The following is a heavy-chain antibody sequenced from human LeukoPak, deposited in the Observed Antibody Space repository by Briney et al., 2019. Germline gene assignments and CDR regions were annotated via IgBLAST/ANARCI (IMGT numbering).Heavy chain of an antibody. CDR1: GFTFSDYW. CDR2: IKQDGSEK. CDR3: ARPDDYGEY. V-gene: IGHV3-7*01. J-gene: IGHJ4*02. Sequence: GGSLRLSCAAPGFTFSDYWMSWVRQAPGKGLEWVANIKQDGSEKYYVDSVKGRFTISRDNAKNSLYLQMNSLRAEDTAVYYCARPDDYGEYWGQGTLVTVSS. D-gene: IGHD5-24*01.